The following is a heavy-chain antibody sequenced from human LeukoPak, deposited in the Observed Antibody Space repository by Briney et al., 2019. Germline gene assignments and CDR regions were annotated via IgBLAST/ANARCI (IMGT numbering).Heavy chain of an antibody. J-gene: IGHJ4*02. V-gene: IGHV4-59*01. CDR1: GGSISSYY. Sequence: SETLSLTCTVSGGSISSYYWSWIRQPPGKGPEWIGYIYYSGSTNYNPSLKSRVTISVDTSKNQFSLKLSSVTAADTAVYYCARAREYYDILTGYWYYFDYWGQGTLVTVSS. CDR3: ARAREYYDILTGYWYYFDY. CDR2: IYYSGST. D-gene: IGHD3-9*01.